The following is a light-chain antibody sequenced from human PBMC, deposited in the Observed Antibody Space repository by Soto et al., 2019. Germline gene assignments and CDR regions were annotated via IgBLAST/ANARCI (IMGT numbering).Light chain of an antibody. Sequence: QSVLTQPRSVSGSPGQSVTISCTGTSSDVGAYNYVSWYQHHPGKAPKVMIYDVSERPSGVPDRFSGSKSDNKASLTISGFQAEDEADYYCCSYAGSYSWVFGGGTKLTV. V-gene: IGLV2-11*01. J-gene: IGLJ3*02. CDR2: DVS. CDR3: CSYAGSYSWV. CDR1: SSDVGAYNY.